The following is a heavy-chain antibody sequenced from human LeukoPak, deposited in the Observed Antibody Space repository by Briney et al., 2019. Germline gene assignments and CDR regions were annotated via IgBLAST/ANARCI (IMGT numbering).Heavy chain of an antibody. V-gene: IGHV4-61*02. D-gene: IGHD2-2*01. CDR2: IYTSGST. CDR3: ARDRCSSTSCYAYYYYGMDV. CDR1: GGSISSGRYY. Sequence: SQTLSLTCTVAGGSISSGRYYWGWLRQPAGKGLEWIGRIYTSGSTNYNPSLKSRFTISVDTTKNHFSLKLSSVTAADTAVYYCARDRCSSTSCYAYYYYGMDVWGQGTTVTVSS. J-gene: IGHJ6*02.